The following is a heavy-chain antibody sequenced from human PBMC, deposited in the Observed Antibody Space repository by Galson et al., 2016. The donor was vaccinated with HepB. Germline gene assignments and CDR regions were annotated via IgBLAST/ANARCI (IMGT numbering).Heavy chain of an antibody. CDR1: GFSVTSNY. V-gene: IGHV3-53*01. Sequence: SLRLSCAASGFSVTSNYMSWVRQAPGKGLEWVSVTYTGGSTKYADSVTGRFTVARDKSKNTLSLQMNSLRAEDTAVYYCARDPRHYDYYYYALDVWGKGTTVTVSS. J-gene: IGHJ6*04. D-gene: IGHD4-17*01. CDR3: ARDPRHYDYYYYALDV. CDR2: TYTGGST.